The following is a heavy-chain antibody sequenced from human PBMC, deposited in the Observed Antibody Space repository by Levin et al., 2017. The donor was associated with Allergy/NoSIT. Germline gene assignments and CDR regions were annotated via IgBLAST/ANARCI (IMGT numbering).Heavy chain of an antibody. CDR1: GYSFTKYW. V-gene: IGHV5-51*01. J-gene: IGHJ4*02. Sequence: KVSCKASGYSFTKYWIAWVRQMPGKGLEWMGIIYPGDSDSRYSPSFQGQVTISADKSINTAYLQWNSLKASDTAMYYCARSYRGYGDYWGQGTLVTVSS. D-gene: IGHD3-16*02. CDR3: ARSYRGYGDY. CDR2: IYPGDSDS.